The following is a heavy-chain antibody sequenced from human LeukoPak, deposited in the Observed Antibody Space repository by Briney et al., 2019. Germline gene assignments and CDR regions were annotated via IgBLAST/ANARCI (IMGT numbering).Heavy chain of an antibody. CDR3: AREGSTGATRYFDY. CDR2: IYYSGST. D-gene: IGHD1-26*01. Sequence: PSQTLSLTCTVSGGSISSGDYYWSWIRQPPGKGLEWIGYIYYSGSTYYNPSLKSRVTISVDTSKNQFSLKLSSVTAADTAVYYCAREGSTGATRYFDYWGQGTLVIVSS. CDR1: GGSISSGDYY. V-gene: IGHV4-30-4*08. J-gene: IGHJ4*02.